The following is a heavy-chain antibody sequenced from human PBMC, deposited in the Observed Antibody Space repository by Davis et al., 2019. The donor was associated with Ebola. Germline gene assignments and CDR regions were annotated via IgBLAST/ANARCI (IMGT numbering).Heavy chain of an antibody. CDR2: IIPIFGTA. V-gene: IGHV1-69*06. CDR3: ARGGALYGNWFDP. D-gene: IGHD1-26*01. CDR1: GGTFSSYA. Sequence: SVKVSCKASGGTFSSYAISWVRQAPGQGLEWMGGIIPIFGTANYAQKFQGRVTITADKSTSTAYMELSSLRSEDTAVYYCARGGALYGNWFDPWGQGTLVTVSS. J-gene: IGHJ5*02.